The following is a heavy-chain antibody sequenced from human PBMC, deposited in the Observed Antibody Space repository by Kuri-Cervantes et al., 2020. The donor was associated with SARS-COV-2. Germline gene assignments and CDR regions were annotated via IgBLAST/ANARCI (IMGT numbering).Heavy chain of an antibody. J-gene: IGHJ6*02. CDR2: IIPILGIA. CDR3: ASDIPQITLILIAIFKESYAMDF. D-gene: IGHD3-22*01. CDR1: GGTFSSYA. Sequence: SVKVSCKASGGTFSSYAISWVRQAPGQGLEWMGGIIPILGIANYAQKFQGRVTITADKSTSTAYMEMSSLRSEDTAVYYCASDIPQITLILIAIFKESYAMDFWGQGTTVTVSS. V-gene: IGHV1-69*10.